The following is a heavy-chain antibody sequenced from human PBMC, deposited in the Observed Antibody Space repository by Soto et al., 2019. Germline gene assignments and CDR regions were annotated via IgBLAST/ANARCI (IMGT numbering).Heavy chain of an antibody. V-gene: IGHV1-2*02. D-gene: IGHD1-26*01. CDR1: GNTFTDNY. CDR3: ARAREGGAYSWYFEL. CDR2: INPTSGAT. Sequence: QVQLVQSGAEVKKPGASVKVSCKASGNTFTDNYLHWVRQAPGQGLEWMGWINPTSGATNNAQKFQGRVTMTRDTSISTAFMDLTRLTSDDTAVYYCARAREGGAYSWYFELWGRGTLVTVSS. J-gene: IGHJ2*01.